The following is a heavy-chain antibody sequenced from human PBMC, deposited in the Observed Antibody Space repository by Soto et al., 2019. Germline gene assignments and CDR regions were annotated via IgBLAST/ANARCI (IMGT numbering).Heavy chain of an antibody. V-gene: IGHV3-33*01. CDR2: IWYDGSNK. J-gene: IGHJ6*02. CDR1: GFTFRSYG. Sequence: QVQLVESGGGVVQPGRSLRLSCAASGFTFRSYGLHRVRQAPGKGLEWVAVIWYDGSNKYYADSVKGRFTISRDNSKNTLSLQMNSLRTEDTAVYYCARDQGTVATFYYYFAMDVWGQGTTVTVSS. CDR3: ARDQGTVATFYYYFAMDV. D-gene: IGHD4-4*01.